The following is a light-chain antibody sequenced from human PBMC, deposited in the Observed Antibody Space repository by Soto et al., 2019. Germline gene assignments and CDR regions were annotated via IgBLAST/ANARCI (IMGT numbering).Light chain of an antibody. V-gene: IGKV1-12*01. J-gene: IGKJ3*01. Sequence: GARVTITCRATQGISSWLAWYQQKPGKAPKLLIYAASSLQSGVPSRFSGSGSGTDFTLTINNLQPEDFATYYCQQANSFPRTFGPGTKVDIK. CDR3: QQANSFPRT. CDR1: QGISSW. CDR2: AAS.